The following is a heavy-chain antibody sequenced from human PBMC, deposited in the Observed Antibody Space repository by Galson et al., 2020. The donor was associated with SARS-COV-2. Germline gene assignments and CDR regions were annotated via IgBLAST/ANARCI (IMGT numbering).Heavy chain of an antibody. CDR2: IWYDGSNK. D-gene: IGHD6-13*01. Sequence: TGGSLRLSCAASGFTFSSYGMHWVRQAPGKGLEWVAVIWYDGSNKYYADSVKGRFTISRDNSKNTLYLQMNSLRAEDTAVYYCARDPGGDSSSRYGYYFDYWGQGTLVTVSS. CDR3: ARDPGGDSSSRYGYYFDY. J-gene: IGHJ4*02. CDR1: GFTFSSYG. V-gene: IGHV3-33*01.